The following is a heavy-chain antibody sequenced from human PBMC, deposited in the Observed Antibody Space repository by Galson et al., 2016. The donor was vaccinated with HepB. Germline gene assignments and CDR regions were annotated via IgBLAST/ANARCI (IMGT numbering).Heavy chain of an antibody. CDR3: VGQRKGAPYGMDV. V-gene: IGHV6-1*01. CDR2: TYYRSKWYN. Sequence: CAISGDSVSSNSAAWNWIRQSPSRGLEWLGRTYYRSKWYNDYAVSVKSRIIVNPDTSKNQFSLQLNSVTPEDTAVYYCVGQRKGAPYGMDVWGQGTTVTVSS. J-gene: IGHJ6*02. CDR1: GDSVSSNSAA.